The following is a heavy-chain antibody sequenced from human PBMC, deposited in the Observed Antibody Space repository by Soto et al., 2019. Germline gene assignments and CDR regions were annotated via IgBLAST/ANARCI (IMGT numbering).Heavy chain of an antibody. Sequence: EAQLVESGGGLVQPGGSLRLSCAASGFTFSSFSMNWVRQALGKGLEWISYISSSSSTIYYADSVNGRFTISRDNAKTSLYLQMNSLRDDDTAVYYCARLRQDYSDSIGYYPYYFDYWGQGSLVTVSS. D-gene: IGHD3-22*01. CDR1: GFTFSSFS. V-gene: IGHV3-48*02. CDR2: ISSSSSTI. J-gene: IGHJ4*02. CDR3: ARLRQDYSDSIGYYPYYFDY.